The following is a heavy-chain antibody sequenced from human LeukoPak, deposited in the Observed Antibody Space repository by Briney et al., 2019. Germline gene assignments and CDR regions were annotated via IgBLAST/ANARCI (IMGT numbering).Heavy chain of an antibody. CDR2: IYHSGTT. CDR1: GGSISSYY. CDR3: ANKVYCSTTSCYHAGY. V-gene: IGHV4-34*01. J-gene: IGHJ4*02. D-gene: IGHD2-2*01. Sequence: PSETLSLTCTVSGGSISSYYWSWVRQPPGKGLEWIGEIYHSGTTNYNPSLKSRVTISIDTFNNEFSLELRSVTAADTAVYYCANKVYCSTTSCYHAGYWGQGTLVTVSS.